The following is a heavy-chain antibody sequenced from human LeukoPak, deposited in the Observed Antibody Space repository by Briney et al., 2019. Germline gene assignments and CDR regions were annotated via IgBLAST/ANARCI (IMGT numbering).Heavy chain of an antibody. V-gene: IGHV1-69*01. D-gene: IGHD3-10*01. J-gene: IGHJ4*02. CDR1: GGTFSSYA. CDR2: IIPIFGTA. CDR3: ARDAESMVRVPEV. Sequence: ASVKVSCKASGGTFSSYAISWVRQAPGQGLEWMGGIIPIFGTANYAQKFQGRVTITADESTSTAYMELSSLRSEDTAVYYRARDAESMVRVPEVWGQGTLVTVSS.